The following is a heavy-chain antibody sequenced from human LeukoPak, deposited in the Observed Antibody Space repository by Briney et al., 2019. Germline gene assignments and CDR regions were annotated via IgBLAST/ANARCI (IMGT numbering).Heavy chain of an antibody. CDR3: VRDSPSGFFDL. V-gene: IGHV3-74*01. CDR1: GFTFNDYW. J-gene: IGHJ2*01. D-gene: IGHD6-19*01. CDR2: INPDGTVT. Sequence: GGSLRLSCAASGFTFNDYWMHWVRQAPGKGLVWVSPINPDGTVTTYADSVKGRFTISRDNAKNTLYLQMNSLRAEDTAVYYCVRDSPSGFFDLWGRGTLVTVSS.